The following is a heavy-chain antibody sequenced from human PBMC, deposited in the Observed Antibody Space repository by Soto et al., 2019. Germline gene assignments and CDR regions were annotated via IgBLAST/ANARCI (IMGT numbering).Heavy chain of an antibody. V-gene: IGHV5-10-1*01. Sequence: GESLKISCKGSGYSFTSYWISWVRQMPGKGLEWMGRIDPSDSYTNYSPSFQGHVTISADKSISTAYLQWSSLKASDTAMYYCARHPLWLGESQTLWYYYVMDVWGQGTTVTVSS. CDR1: GYSFTSYW. CDR3: ARHPLWLGESQTLWYYYVMDV. J-gene: IGHJ6*02. D-gene: IGHD3-10*01. CDR2: IDPSDSYT.